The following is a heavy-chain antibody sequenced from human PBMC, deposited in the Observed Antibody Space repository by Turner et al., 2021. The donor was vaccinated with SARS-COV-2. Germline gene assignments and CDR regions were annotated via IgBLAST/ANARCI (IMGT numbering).Heavy chain of an antibody. Sequence: EVQLLESGGGLVQPGGSLRLSCAASGFTFSNDAMSWVRQAPGKGLEWVSAISGSGGRTYNADSVKGRFTISRDNSKNTLYLQMNSLRDEDTAVYYCAKVASIDYWGQGTLVTVSS. CDR2: ISGSGGRT. CDR3: AKVASIDY. CDR1: GFTFSNDA. J-gene: IGHJ4*02. V-gene: IGHV3-23*01.